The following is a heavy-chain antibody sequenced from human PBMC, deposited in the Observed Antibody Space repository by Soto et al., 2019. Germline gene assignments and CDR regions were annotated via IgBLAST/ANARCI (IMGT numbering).Heavy chain of an antibody. Sequence: GESLKISCQGSGYDFRTSWVAWVRQTPGKGLEWMGMIFPGDSDVKYSPSFQGHVTISVDNSINTAYLQWSSLEASDTALYFCTRLGSLLQPIDFWGQGTTVTVS. CDR2: IFPGDSDV. CDR1: GYDFRTSW. V-gene: IGHV5-51*01. D-gene: IGHD4-4*01. CDR3: TRLGSLLQPIDF. J-gene: IGHJ4*02.